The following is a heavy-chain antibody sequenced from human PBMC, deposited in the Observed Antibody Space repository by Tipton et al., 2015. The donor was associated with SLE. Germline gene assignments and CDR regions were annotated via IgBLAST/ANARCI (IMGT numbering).Heavy chain of an antibody. CDR2: ISGSGGST. CDR3: ARGVDDRPLALCY. D-gene: IGHD3-10*01. J-gene: IGHJ4*02. V-gene: IGHV3-23*01. Sequence: SLRLSCAASGFTFSNYAMSWVRQAPGKGLEWVSAISGSGGSTYYADSVKGRFTISRDNSKNTLYLQMNSLRAEDTAVYYCARGVDDRPLALCYWGQGTLVTVSS. CDR1: GFTFSNYA.